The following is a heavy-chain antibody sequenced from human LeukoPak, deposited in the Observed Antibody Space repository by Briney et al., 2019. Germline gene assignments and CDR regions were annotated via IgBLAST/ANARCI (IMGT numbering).Heavy chain of an antibody. V-gene: IGHV4-61*02. Sequence: SETLSLTCTVSGGSISSGSYYWSWIRQPAGKGREWIGRIYTSGSTNYNPSLKNRVTISVDTSKNQFSLKLSSVTAADTAVYYCARDRPGYDILTGYFQEVDWFDPWGQGTLVTVSS. D-gene: IGHD3-9*01. CDR2: IYTSGST. CDR1: GGSISSGSYY. CDR3: ARDRPGYDILTGYFQEVDWFDP. J-gene: IGHJ5*02.